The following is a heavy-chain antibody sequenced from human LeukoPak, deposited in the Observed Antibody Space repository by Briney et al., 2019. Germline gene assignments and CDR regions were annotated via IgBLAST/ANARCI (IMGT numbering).Heavy chain of an antibody. J-gene: IGHJ4*02. D-gene: IGHD6-19*01. Sequence: GGSLRLSCVASGLWFDDYGMIWVRQAPGKGLEWASGINWNGGSTGYADSVKGRFTISRDKSKNTMYVQMITLRVEDRAVYYCVIEPDSSGRYYFDYWGQGTLVTVSS. CDR2: INWNGGST. CDR1: GLWFDDYG. V-gene: IGHV3-20*04. CDR3: VIEPDSSGRYYFDY.